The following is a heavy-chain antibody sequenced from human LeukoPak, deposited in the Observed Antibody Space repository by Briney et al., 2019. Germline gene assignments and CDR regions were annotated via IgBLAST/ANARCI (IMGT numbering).Heavy chain of an antibody. D-gene: IGHD4-23*01. CDR1: GYSFTSYW. CDR3: ALDYGGNSAFDAFDI. V-gene: IGHV5-51*01. CDR2: IYPGDSDT. J-gene: IGHJ3*02. Sequence: GESLQISCKGSGYSFTSYWIGWVRQMPGKGLEWMGVIYPGDSDTRYSPSFQGQVTISADKSIRTAYLQWSSLKASDTAMYYCALDYGGNSAFDAFDIWGQGTMVTVSS.